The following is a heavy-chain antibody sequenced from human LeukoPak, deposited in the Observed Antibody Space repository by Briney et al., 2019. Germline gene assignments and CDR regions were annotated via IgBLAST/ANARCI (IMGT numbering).Heavy chain of an antibody. V-gene: IGHV1-18*01. CDR2: ISAYNGNT. Sequence: ASVTVSCKASGYTFTSYGISWVRQAPGQGLEWMGWISAYNGNTNYAQKLQGRVTMTTDTSTSTAYMELRSLRSDDTAVYYCARLRGLYTGYGNERYFDYWGQGTLVTVSS. CDR3: ARLRGLYTGYGNERYFDY. D-gene: IGHD5-12*01. CDR1: GYTFTSYG. J-gene: IGHJ4*02.